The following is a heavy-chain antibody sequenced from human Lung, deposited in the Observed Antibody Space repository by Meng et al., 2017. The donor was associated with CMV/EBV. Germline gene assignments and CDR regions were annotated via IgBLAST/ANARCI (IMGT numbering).Heavy chain of an antibody. V-gene: IGHV1-69*05. CDR3: AREGGCSSTSCYYYYGMDV. CDR2: IIPIFGTA. D-gene: IGHD2-2*01. CDR1: GGTFSSYA. Sequence: VSCXASGGTFSSYAISWVRQAPGQGLEWMGGIIPIFGTANYAQKFQGRVTITTDESTSTAYMELSSLRSEDTAVYYCAREGGCSSTSCYYYYGMDVWXQGTTVTVSS. J-gene: IGHJ6*02.